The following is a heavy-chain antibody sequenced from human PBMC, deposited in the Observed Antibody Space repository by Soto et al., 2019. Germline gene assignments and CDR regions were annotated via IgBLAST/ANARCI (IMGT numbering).Heavy chain of an antibody. D-gene: IGHD5-18*01. CDR2: VNPSRGST. CDR3: AHALGYSSGFDP. Sequence: ASVKVSCKTSGHIFTSYYIHWVRQAPGQGLEWMGVVNPSRGSTNYAQKFQGRLTLTSDTSTSTVHMELSSLISDDTAVFYCAHALGYSSGFDPWGQGALVTVSS. J-gene: IGHJ5*02. CDR1: GHIFTSYY. V-gene: IGHV1-46*01.